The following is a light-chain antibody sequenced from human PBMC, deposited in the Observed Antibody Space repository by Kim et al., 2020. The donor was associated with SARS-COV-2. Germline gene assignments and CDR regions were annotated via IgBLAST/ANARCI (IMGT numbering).Light chain of an antibody. J-gene: IGLJ3*02. Sequence: SYELTQPPSVSVSPGQTASITCAGDKLGDKYACWYQQKPGQSPVLVIYQDSKRPSGIPERFSGANSGDTATLTISGTQAMDEADYYRQAWDSRTEVFGGGTQLTVL. CDR2: QDS. CDR3: QAWDSRTEV. CDR1: KLGDKY. V-gene: IGLV3-1*01.